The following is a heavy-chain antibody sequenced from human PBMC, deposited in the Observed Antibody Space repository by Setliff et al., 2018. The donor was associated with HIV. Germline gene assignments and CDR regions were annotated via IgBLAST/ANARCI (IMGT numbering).Heavy chain of an antibody. Sequence: ASVKVSCKVSGHTLTKLSMHWVRQAPGKGLEWMGAFYREESEAFYPQNFQGRLTMTEDTSTDTAYMELSSLRFEDTAVYFCATGSEVVIIHEAFDMWGQGTMVTV. V-gene: IGHV1-24*01. CDR3: ATGSEVVIIHEAFDM. J-gene: IGHJ3*02. D-gene: IGHD3-22*01. CDR1: GHTLTKLS. CDR2: FYREESEA.